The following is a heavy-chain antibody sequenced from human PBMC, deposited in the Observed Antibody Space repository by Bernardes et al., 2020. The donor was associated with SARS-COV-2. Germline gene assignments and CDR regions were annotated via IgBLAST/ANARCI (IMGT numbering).Heavy chain of an antibody. Sequence: GGSLRLSCAASGFTFSSYWMCWVRQAPGKGLEWVANIKQDGSEKYYVDSVKGRFTISRDNAKNSLYLQMNSLRDEDTAVYYCARGASYYDFWSGYQPHLIFDYWGHGTLVTVSS. CDR1: GFTFSSYW. J-gene: IGHJ4*01. CDR3: ARGASYYDFWSGYQPHLIFDY. CDR2: IKQDGSEK. D-gene: IGHD3-3*01. V-gene: IGHV3-7*01.